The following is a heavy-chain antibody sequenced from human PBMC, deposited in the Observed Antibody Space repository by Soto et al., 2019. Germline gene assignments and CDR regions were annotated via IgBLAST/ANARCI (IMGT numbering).Heavy chain of an antibody. Sequence: QVQLVESGGGVVQPGRSLRLSCAASGFTFSSYGMHWVRQAPGKGLEWVALIWYDGSNKYYADSVKGGFTNSRDNSKNTLYLQKTGLKAEDTAVYYCARSYYFGSGTYYGMDVRGQGTTITLSS. J-gene: IGHJ6*01. CDR2: IWYDGSNK. D-gene: IGHD3-10*01. CDR1: GFTFSSYG. V-gene: IGHV3-33*01. CDR3: ARSYYFGSGTYYGMDV.